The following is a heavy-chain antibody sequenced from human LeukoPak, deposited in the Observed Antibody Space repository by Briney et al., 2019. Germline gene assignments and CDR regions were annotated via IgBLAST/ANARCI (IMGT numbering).Heavy chain of an antibody. CDR3: AITLYCGSTSCYPADAFDI. D-gene: IGHD2-2*01. CDR1: GFTFSSYS. J-gene: IGHJ3*02. CDR2: ISSSSSYI. V-gene: IGHV3-21*01. Sequence: TGGSLRLSCAASGFTFSSYSMNWVRQAPGKGLEWVSSISSSSSYIYYADSVKGRFTISRDNAKNSLYLQMNSLRAEDTAVYYCAITLYCGSTSCYPADAFDIWGQGTMVTVSS.